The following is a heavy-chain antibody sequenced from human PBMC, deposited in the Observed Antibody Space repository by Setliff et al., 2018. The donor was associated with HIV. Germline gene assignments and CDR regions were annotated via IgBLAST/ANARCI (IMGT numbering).Heavy chain of an antibody. D-gene: IGHD3-10*01. Sequence: GGSLRLSCAASGFTFSSSWMSWVRQAPGKGLEWVANIKGDGSEIYYVGSVKGRFTISRDNAKNSLYLQMNRLRAEDTAVYYCATDGSALVRWGQGTLVTVPS. V-gene: IGHV3-7*03. CDR1: GFTFSSSW. CDR2: IKGDGSEI. J-gene: IGHJ4*02. CDR3: ATDGSALVR.